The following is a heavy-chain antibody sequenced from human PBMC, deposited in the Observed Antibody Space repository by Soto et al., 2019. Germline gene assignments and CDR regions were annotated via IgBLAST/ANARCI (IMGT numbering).Heavy chain of an antibody. Sequence: QVQLVQSGAEVKKPGSSVKVSCKASGGTFSTSTFTWVRQAPGQGLDWRGRTIPLLNVADYAQDFQGRVTITADKSTSTAYMELTSLTSKDTAVYYCARDSPIGSTYSGYDAIDSWGQGTLVTVSS. CDR1: GGTFSTST. CDR3: ARDSPIGSTYSGYDAIDS. J-gene: IGHJ4*02. V-gene: IGHV1-69*08. CDR2: TIPLLNVA. D-gene: IGHD5-12*01.